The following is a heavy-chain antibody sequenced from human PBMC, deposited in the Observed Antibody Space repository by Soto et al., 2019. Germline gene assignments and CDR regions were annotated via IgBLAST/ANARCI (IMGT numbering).Heavy chain of an antibody. J-gene: IGHJ4*02. Sequence: GGSLRLSCAASGFTFSSYAMSWVRQAPGKGLEWVSAISGSGGSTYYADSVKGRFTISRDNSKNTLYLQMNSLRAEDTSVYYCAKDAYDFWSGYRYDFDYWGQGTLVTISS. D-gene: IGHD3-3*01. CDR2: ISGSGGST. CDR3: AKDAYDFWSGYRYDFDY. CDR1: GFTFSSYA. V-gene: IGHV3-23*01.